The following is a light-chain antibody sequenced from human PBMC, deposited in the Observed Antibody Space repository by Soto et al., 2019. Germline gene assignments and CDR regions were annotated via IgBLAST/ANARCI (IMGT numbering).Light chain of an antibody. CDR1: QSVSSN. V-gene: IGKV3-15*01. CDR2: GAS. CDR3: QQYNNWPPWT. J-gene: IGKJ1*01. Sequence: NVMTQSPATLSVSPGERATLSCRASQSVSSNLAWYQQKPGQAPRLLIYGASTRATGIPARFSGSGSGTEFTLTISSLQSEDFAVYYCQQYNNWPPWTFGQGTKVEIK.